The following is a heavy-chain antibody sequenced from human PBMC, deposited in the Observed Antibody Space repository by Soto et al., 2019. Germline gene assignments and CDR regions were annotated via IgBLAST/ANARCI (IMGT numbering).Heavy chain of an antibody. V-gene: IGHV4-39*01. J-gene: IGHJ5*02. Sequence: QLQLQESGPGLVKPSETLSLTCTVSGGSISSSSYFWGWIRQPPGKGLEWIGSIYYSGSTYYNPSLRSRVTVSVDTSKNQFSLKRISVTAADTAVYDCARHPSDFWFDPWGQGTLVTVSS. CDR1: GGSISSSSYF. D-gene: IGHD2-21*02. CDR3: ARHPSDFWFDP. CDR2: IYYSGST.